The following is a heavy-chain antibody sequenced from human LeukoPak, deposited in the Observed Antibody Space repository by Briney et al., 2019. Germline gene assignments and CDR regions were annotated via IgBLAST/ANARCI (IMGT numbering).Heavy chain of an antibody. V-gene: IGHV3-7*01. Sequence: GGSLRLSCAASTFTFSNYWMSWVRQAPGKGLEWVANIQQDGSEKYYVDSVRGGFTISRDNAKNALYLQLNSLRAEDTAVYYCAREFGPRPVKDAFDIWGQGTMVTVSS. CDR1: TFTFSNYW. J-gene: IGHJ3*02. CDR2: IQQDGSEK. D-gene: IGHD3-10*01. CDR3: AREFGPRPVKDAFDI.